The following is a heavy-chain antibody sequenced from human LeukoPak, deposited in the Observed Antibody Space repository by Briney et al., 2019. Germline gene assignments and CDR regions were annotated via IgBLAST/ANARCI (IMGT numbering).Heavy chain of an antibody. CDR1: GDSVSSNSAA. D-gene: IGHD1-26*01. Sequence: SQTLSLTCVISGDSVSSNSAAWHWIRQSPSRGLEWLGRTYYRSKWYNDYAVSVKSRITINPDTSKNQFSLQLNSVTPEDTAVYYCARCLSPEGAFCYFDYWGQGALVTVSS. CDR2: TYYRSKWYN. V-gene: IGHV6-1*01. J-gene: IGHJ4*02. CDR3: ARCLSPEGAFCYFDY.